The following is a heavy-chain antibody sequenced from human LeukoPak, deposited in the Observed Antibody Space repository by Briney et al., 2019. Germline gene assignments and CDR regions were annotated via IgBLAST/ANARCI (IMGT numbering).Heavy chain of an antibody. CDR3: ARSSNYYGSGSYGAGVDY. Sequence: GESLKISCKGSGYSFTSYWIGWVRQMPGKGLEWMGIIYPGGSDTRYSPSFQGQVTISADKSISTAYLQWSSLKASDTAMYYCARSSNYYGSGSYGAGVDYWGQGTLVTVSS. J-gene: IGHJ4*02. D-gene: IGHD3-10*01. CDR1: GYSFTSYW. CDR2: IYPGGSDT. V-gene: IGHV5-51*01.